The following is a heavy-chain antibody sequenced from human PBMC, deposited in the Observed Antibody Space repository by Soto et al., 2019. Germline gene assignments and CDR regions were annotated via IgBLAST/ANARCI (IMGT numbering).Heavy chain of an antibody. J-gene: IGHJ4*02. CDR3: ARVADCSGGRCYFSVDY. V-gene: IGHV4-30-4*01. CDR1: GGSISSGDYY. CDR2: IYYSGST. D-gene: IGHD2-15*01. Sequence: QVQLQESGPGLVKPSQTLSLTCTVSGGSISSGDYYWSWIRQPPGKGLEWIGYIYYSGSTYYNPSLKTRATISVETSKNQFSLKLSSVTAADTAVYYCARVADCSGGRCYFSVDYWGQGTLVTVSS.